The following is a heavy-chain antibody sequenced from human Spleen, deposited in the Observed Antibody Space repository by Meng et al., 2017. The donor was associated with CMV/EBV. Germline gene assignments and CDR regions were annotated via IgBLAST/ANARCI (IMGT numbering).Heavy chain of an antibody. J-gene: IGHJ4*02. Sequence: SVKVSCKASGYTFTGYHMHWVRQAPGQGLEWMGWINPNSGGTNYAQKFQERVTITRDMSTSTAYMELSSLRSEDTAVYYCAASDFWTAYYLLNYWGQGTLVTVSS. V-gene: IGHV1-2*02. CDR1: GYTFTGYH. D-gene: IGHD3/OR15-3a*01. CDR3: AASDFWTAYYLLNY. CDR2: INPNSGGT.